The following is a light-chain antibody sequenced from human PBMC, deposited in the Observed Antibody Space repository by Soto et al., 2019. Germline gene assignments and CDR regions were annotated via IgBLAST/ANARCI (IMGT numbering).Light chain of an antibody. J-gene: IGKJ3*01. Sequence: EIVMTQSPGTLSVSPGERVTLSCMASQSVGNNLAWHQQKPGQAPRLLIYGASTRATGIPARFSGSGSGTDFTLTITRLEPEDFAVYSCQQYGRSPFTFGPGTKVAN. CDR1: QSVGNN. CDR2: GAS. CDR3: QQYGRSPFT. V-gene: IGKV3-20*01.